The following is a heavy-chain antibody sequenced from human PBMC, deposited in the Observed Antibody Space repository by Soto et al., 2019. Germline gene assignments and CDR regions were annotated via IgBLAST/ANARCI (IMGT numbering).Heavy chain of an antibody. CDR1: GFTFSSYG. CDR2: IWYDGSNK. J-gene: IGHJ6*02. Sequence: GGSLRLSCAASGFTFSSYGMHWVRQAPGKGLEWVAVIWYDGSNKYYADSVKGRFTISRDNSKNTLYLQMNSLRAEDTAVYYCAREGLFRYGMDVWGQGTTVTVSS. CDR3: AREGLFRYGMDV. V-gene: IGHV3-33*01. D-gene: IGHD3-22*01.